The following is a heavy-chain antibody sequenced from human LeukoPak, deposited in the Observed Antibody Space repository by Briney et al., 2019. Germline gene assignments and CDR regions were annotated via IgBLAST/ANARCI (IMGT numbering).Heavy chain of an antibody. V-gene: IGHV1-8*01. Sequence: GASVKVSCKASGYTFTSYDINWVRQATGQGLEWMGWMNPNSGNTGYAQKFQGRVTMTRNTSISTAYMELSSLRSEDTAVYYCARGSPIRVYDYVWGSYRFFDYWGQGTLVTVSS. J-gene: IGHJ4*02. D-gene: IGHD3-16*02. CDR1: GYTFTSYD. CDR3: ARGSPIRVYDYVWGSYRFFDY. CDR2: MNPNSGNT.